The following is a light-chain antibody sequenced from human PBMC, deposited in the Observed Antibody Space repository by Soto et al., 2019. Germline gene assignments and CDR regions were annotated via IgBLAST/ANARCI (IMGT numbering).Light chain of an antibody. CDR1: QSISSNY. J-gene: IGKJ1*01. V-gene: IGKV3-20*01. Sequence: EIVLTQSPGILSWSPGERATLSCRASQSISSNYLAWYQQKAGQAPRLLIYDASTRATGIPARFSGSGSGTDFTLTISRLEAEDFAVYYCQQYVTSSWTFGQGTKVDIK. CDR2: DAS. CDR3: QQYVTSSWT.